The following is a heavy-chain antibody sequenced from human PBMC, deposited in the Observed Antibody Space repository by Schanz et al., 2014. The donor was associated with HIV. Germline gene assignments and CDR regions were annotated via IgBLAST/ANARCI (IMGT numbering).Heavy chain of an antibody. D-gene: IGHD3-16*01. CDR2: ISANNGNT. CDR1: GHTSTNYG. J-gene: IGHJ6*02. CDR3: ARITGEHYYAMDV. V-gene: IGHV1-18*01. Sequence: QVQLVQSGGEVKKPGASVKVSCKASGHTSTNYGITWVRQAPGQGLEWMAWISANNGNTYYAQKVQGRGSMATDTSTNTAYMELRSLRSDDTAVYYCARITGEHYYAMDVWGQGTTVTVTS.